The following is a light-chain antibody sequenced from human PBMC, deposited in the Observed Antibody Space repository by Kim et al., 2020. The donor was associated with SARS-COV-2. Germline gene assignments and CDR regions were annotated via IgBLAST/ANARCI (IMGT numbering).Light chain of an antibody. Sequence: GQRVTISCSGSSSNIGSNYVYWFQQFPGTAPKLLIYKNNQRPSGVPDRFSGSKSGTSASLAISGLRSEDEADYYCAAWDDSLSARLFGGGTQLTVL. CDR1: SSNIGSNY. CDR2: KNN. J-gene: IGLJ3*02. V-gene: IGLV1-47*01. CDR3: AAWDDSLSARL.